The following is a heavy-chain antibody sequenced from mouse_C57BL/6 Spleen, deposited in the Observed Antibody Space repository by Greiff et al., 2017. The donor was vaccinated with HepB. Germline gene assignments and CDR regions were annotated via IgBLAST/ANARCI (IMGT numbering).Heavy chain of an antibody. CDR2: IDPEDGDT. CDR3: TTHYYGSSYGYFDV. J-gene: IGHJ1*03. Sequence: EVQLQQSGAELVRPGASVKLSCTASGFNIKDYYMHWVKQRPEQGLEWIGRIDPEDGDTEYAPKFQGKATMTADTSSNTAYLQLSSLTSEDTAVYYCTTHYYGSSYGYFDVWGTRTTVTVSS. D-gene: IGHD1-1*01. V-gene: IGHV14-1*01. CDR1: GFNIKDYY.